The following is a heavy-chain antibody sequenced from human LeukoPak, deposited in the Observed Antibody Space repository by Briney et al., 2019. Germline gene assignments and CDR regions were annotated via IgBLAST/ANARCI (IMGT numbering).Heavy chain of an antibody. Sequence: GASLRLSCAASGFNFGIYGMHWVRQAPGKGLEWVSLMWGDGTNKYYVESVKGRFTISRDNGKRTLYLQMNSLRVEDTAVYYCARDGRAACHAFDYWGQGTLVTVSS. D-gene: IGHD5/OR15-5a*01. CDR2: MWGDGTNK. CDR3: ARDGRAACHAFDY. CDR1: GFNFGIYG. V-gene: IGHV3-33*01. J-gene: IGHJ4*02.